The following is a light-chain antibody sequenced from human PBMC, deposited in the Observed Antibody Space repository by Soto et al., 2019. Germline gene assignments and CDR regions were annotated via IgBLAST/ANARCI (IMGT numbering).Light chain of an antibody. J-gene: IGKJ4*01. CDR3: QQRASWPPFT. V-gene: IGKV3-11*01. Sequence: EIVLTQSPATLSMSPGESATLSCRASQSIGTSLAWYQHRPGQPPRLLIYDAFNRATGIPARFSGGGSGTXXXXTISSLEPEDFAVYYCQQRASWPPFTFGGGTKVDIK. CDR1: QSIGTS. CDR2: DAF.